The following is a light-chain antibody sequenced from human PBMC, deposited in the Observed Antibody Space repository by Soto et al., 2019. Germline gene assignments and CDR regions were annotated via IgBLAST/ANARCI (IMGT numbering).Light chain of an antibody. Sequence: HSARTQPASVSGCPGQSITISCTGTSSDVGGYNYVSRYQQHPGKAPKLMIYDVSNRPSGVSNRFSGSKSGNTASLTLSGLQDEDEADYYCSSSTSSSTWVFGGGTKLTVL. CDR3: SSSTSSSTWV. CDR1: SSDVGGYNY. CDR2: DVS. J-gene: IGLJ3*02. V-gene: IGLV2-14*01.